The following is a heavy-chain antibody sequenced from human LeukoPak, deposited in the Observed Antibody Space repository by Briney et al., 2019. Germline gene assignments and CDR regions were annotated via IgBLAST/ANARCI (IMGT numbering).Heavy chain of an antibody. Sequence: GGSLRLSCAVSGFTFSSYWMNWVRQVPEKGLVWVSHINTFGTTATYADSVKGRFTISRDNAKNTLYLQMNSLRAEDTAVYYCARDPYYYDFWSGPFDYWGQGTLVTVSS. D-gene: IGHD3-3*01. CDR1: GFTFSSYW. CDR3: ARDPYYYDFWSGPFDY. CDR2: INTFGTTA. V-gene: IGHV3-74*01. J-gene: IGHJ4*02.